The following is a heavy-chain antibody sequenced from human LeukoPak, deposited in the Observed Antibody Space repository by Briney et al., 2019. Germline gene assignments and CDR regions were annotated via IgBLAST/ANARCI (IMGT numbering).Heavy chain of an antibody. D-gene: IGHD6-19*01. CDR3: ARGAVAGGRWFDP. V-gene: IGHV4-59*01. Sequence: SETLSLTCTVSGGSISSYYWSWLRQPPGQGLEWIGYIYYSGSTNYNPSVKSRVTISVDTSKNQFSLKLSSVTAADAAVYYCARGAVAGGRWFDPWGQGTLVTVSS. CDR1: GGSISSYY. J-gene: IGHJ5*02. CDR2: IYYSGST.